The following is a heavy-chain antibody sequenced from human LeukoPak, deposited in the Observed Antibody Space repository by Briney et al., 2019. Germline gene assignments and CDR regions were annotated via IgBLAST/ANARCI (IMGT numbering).Heavy chain of an antibody. V-gene: IGHV4-38-2*02. CDR2: IYYSGST. CDR3: GRVTTGTVDH. J-gene: IGHJ4*02. CDR1: GYSISSGYY. D-gene: IGHD1-1*01. Sequence: SETLSLTCTVSGYSISSGYYWGWIRQPPGKGLEWIGSIYYSGSTYYNPSLKSRVTISVDTSKSQFSLKLNSVTAADTAVYYCGRVTTGTVDHWGQGTLVTVSS.